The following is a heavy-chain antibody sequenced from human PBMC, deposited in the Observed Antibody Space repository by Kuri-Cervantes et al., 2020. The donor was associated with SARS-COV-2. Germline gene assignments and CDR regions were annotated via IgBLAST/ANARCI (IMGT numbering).Heavy chain of an antibody. V-gene: IGHV1-18*01. D-gene: IGHD2-2*01. CDR2: ISAYNGNT. CDR3: ARDGVVVVPAAIGVGALPFGPALYYYYYMDV. CDR1: GYTFTSYG. J-gene: IGHJ6*03. Sequence: VSVKVSCKASGYTFTSYGISWVRQAPGQGLEWMGWISAYNGNTNYAQKLQGRVTMTTDTSTSTAYMELRSLRSDDTAVYYCARDGVVVVPAAIGVGALPFGPALYYYYYMDVWGKGTTVTVSS.